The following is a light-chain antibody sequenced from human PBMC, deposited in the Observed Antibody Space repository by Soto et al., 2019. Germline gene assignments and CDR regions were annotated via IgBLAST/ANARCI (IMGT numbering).Light chain of an antibody. CDR1: SSDVGGYNY. J-gene: IGLJ1*01. CDR2: EVS. V-gene: IGLV2-14*01. CDR3: NSYTSKSTGV. Sequence: QSALTQPASMSGSPGQSITISCTGTSSDVGGYNYVSWYQQHPGKAPELIIYEVSNRPSGVSNRFSGSKSGNTASLTISGLQAEDEADYYCNSYTSKSTGVFGTGTKVTVL.